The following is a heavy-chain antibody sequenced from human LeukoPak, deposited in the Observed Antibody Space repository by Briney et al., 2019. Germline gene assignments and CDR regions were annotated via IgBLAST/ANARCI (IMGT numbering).Heavy chain of an antibody. D-gene: IGHD1-7*01. CDR2: IYTSEST. CDR1: GGSISSNY. CDR3: ARASYNWNYLYDY. V-gene: IGHV4-4*07. Sequence: SETLSLTCTVSGGSISSNYWSWIRQPAGKGLEGIGRIYTSESTNYNPSLNSGVTMSVDTSKNQFSLKLSSVTAADTAVYYCARASYNWNYLYDYWGQGTLVTVSS. J-gene: IGHJ4*02.